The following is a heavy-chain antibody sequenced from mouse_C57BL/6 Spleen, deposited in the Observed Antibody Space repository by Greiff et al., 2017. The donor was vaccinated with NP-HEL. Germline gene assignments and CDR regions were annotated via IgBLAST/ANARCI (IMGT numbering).Heavy chain of an antibody. CDR3: AASDHDGLYDY. D-gene: IGHD2-4*01. V-gene: IGHV1-54*01. CDR2: INPGGGGT. J-gene: IGHJ2*01. CDR1: GYSFTNYF. Sequence: QVQLQQSGAELVRPGTSVKVSCKASGYSFTNYFIEWVKQRPGQGLEWIGVINPGGGGTNYNEKFKGKATLTADKSSSTAYMQLSALTSEDSAVYVCAASDHDGLYDYWGQGTTLTVSS.